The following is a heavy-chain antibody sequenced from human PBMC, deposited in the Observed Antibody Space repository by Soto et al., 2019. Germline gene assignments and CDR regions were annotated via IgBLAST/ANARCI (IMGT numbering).Heavy chain of an antibody. CDR2: ISGSSDVA. CDR3: AKYSGDFPVYNGLNV. D-gene: IGHD1-26*01. Sequence: VRLSESGGDLVQTGGSLRLSCAASGFSFSTSAMNWVRQAPGKGPEWISVISGSSDVAYYAESVTGRFTSSRDNCKSTLYLQMKRLRVADTAIYYCAKYSGDFPVYNGLNVWGQGTTVIVSS. CDR1: GFSFSTSA. J-gene: IGHJ6*02. V-gene: IGHV3-23*01.